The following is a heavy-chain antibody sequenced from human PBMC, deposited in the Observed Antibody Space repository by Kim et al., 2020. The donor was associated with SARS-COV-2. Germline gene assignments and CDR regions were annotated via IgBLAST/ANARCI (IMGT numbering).Heavy chain of an antibody. J-gene: IGHJ3*02. D-gene: IGHD4-4*01. Sequence: LKSRVTISVDMSKNQFSLKLSSVTAADTAVYFCARFEVEMTTISGGAFDIWGQGTMVTVSS. V-gene: IGHV4-30-2*04. CDR3: ARFEVEMTTISGGAFDI.